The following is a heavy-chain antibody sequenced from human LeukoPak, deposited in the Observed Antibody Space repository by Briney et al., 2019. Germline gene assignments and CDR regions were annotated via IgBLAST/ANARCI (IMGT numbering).Heavy chain of an antibody. D-gene: IGHD1-26*01. Sequence: GGSLRFSCTASGFTFSSYWMSWVRQAPGKGLEWVANIHQNGNETNSVDSVKGRFTISRDNSKNSLYLQMNSLRAEGTAVYYCARDLVGAADWGQGTLVTVSS. CDR3: ARDLVGAAD. J-gene: IGHJ4*02. CDR2: IHQNGNET. V-gene: IGHV3-7*01. CDR1: GFTFSSYW.